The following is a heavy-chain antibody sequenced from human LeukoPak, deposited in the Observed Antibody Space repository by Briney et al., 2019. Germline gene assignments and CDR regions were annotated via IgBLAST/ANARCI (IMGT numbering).Heavy chain of an antibody. Sequence: PGGSLRLSCAASGFTLIRHEMNWVRQAPGKGLEWVSFISRSGSNTDYADSVKGRFTISRDDAKNSLFLQLNSLRADDTAVYYCARLCYGASCWAFDIWGQGTMVTVSS. V-gene: IGHV3-48*03. D-gene: IGHD4-17*01. CDR2: ISRSGSNT. CDR1: GFTLIRHE. J-gene: IGHJ3*02. CDR3: ARLCYGASCWAFDI.